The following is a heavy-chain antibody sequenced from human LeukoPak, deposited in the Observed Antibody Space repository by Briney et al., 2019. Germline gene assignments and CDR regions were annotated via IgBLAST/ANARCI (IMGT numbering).Heavy chain of an antibody. V-gene: IGHV3-48*03. J-gene: IGHJ5*02. CDR1: GFTFSSYE. Sequence: GGSLRLSCAASGFTFSSYEMNWVRQAPGKGLEWVSYISSSGSTIYYADSVKGRFTISRDNAKNSLYLQMNSLRVEDTAVYYCARSAGTWFDPWGQGTLVTDSS. CDR2: ISSSGSTI. D-gene: IGHD1-1*01. CDR3: ARSAGTWFDP.